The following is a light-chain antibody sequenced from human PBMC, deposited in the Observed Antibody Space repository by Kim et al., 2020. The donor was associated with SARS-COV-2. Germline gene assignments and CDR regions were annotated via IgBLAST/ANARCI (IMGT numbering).Light chain of an antibody. J-gene: IGLJ2*01. Sequence: QSALTQPASVSGSPGQSITISCTGTSSDVGDYNYVSWYQQHPGKAPKLMIYDVSNRPSGVSNRFSGSKSGNTASLTISGLQAEDKADYYCSSYTSSSTLDVVFGGGTKLTVL. CDR1: SSDVGDYNY. CDR3: SSYTSSSTLDVV. V-gene: IGLV2-14*03. CDR2: DVS.